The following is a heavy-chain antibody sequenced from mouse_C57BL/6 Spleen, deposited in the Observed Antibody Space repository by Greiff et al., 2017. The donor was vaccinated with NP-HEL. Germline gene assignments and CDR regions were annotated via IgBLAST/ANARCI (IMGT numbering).Heavy chain of an antibody. D-gene: IGHD2-4*01. V-gene: IGHV1-80*01. CDR1: GYAFSSYW. J-gene: IGHJ2*01. CDR3: ASFYYDYDEGYYFDY. Sequence: VQLQESGAELVKPGASVKISCKASGYAFSSYWMNWVKQRPGKGLEWIGQIYPGDGDTNYNGKFKGKATLTADKSSSTAYMQLSSLTSEDSAVYFCASFYYDYDEGYYFDYWGQGTTLTVSS. CDR2: IYPGDGDT.